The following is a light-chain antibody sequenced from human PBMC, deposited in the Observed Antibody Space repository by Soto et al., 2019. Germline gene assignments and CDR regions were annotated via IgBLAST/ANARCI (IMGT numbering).Light chain of an antibody. Sequence: DIHMTQAPSTLSASVGDRVTITFRASQSINSWLAWYQQKPGKSPKLLIYKASSLESGVPSRFSGSGSGTEFTLTISSLQPEDFATYYCQQLNGSPWTFGQGTKVDIK. V-gene: IGKV1-5*03. CDR3: QQLNGSPWT. CDR1: QSINSW. J-gene: IGKJ1*01. CDR2: KAS.